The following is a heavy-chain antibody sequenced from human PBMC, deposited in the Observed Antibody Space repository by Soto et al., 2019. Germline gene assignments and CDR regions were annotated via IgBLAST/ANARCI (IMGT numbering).Heavy chain of an antibody. Sequence: QMQLQESGPGLGRPSGPMSFTSTASVASISNNNWNWIRQPPGKGLEWIGHIYNGESTNYNPSLKSRVTISVDTSKNQFSLKLGSVTAADTAVYYCAQTTGWPGFDYWGQGILVTVSS. D-gene: IGHD6-19*01. V-gene: IGHV4-59*01. CDR2: IYNGEST. CDR3: AQTTGWPGFDY. CDR1: VASISNNN. J-gene: IGHJ4*02.